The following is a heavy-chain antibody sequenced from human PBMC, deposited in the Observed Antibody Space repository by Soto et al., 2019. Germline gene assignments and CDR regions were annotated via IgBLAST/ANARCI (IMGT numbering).Heavy chain of an antibody. J-gene: IGHJ4*02. Sequence: GGSLRLSCAAFGLTISGKKYVAWVRQAPGKGLEWVSGISGSGATTYYADSVKGRFTISRDNSKNTLYLQMSSLGAEDTALYYCAKAQALYGLFDYWGQGTQVTVSS. D-gene: IGHD2-8*01. V-gene: IGHV3-23*01. CDR2: ISGSGATT. CDR3: AKAQALYGLFDY. CDR1: GLTISGKKY.